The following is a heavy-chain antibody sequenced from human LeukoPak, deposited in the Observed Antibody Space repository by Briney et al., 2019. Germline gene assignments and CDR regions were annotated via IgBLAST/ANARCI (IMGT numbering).Heavy chain of an antibody. CDR1: GFTFSSYW. J-gene: IGHJ4*02. CDR3: ARVRYLCSGGSCYGAPHPGADY. D-gene: IGHD2-15*01. CDR2: INSDGSST. V-gene: IGHV3-74*01. Sequence: PGGSLRLSCAASGFTFSSYWMHWVRHAPGKGLVWVSRINSDGSSTSYADSVKGRFTISRDNAKNTLYLQMNSLRAEDTAVYYCARVRYLCSGGSCYGAPHPGADYWGQGTLVTVSS.